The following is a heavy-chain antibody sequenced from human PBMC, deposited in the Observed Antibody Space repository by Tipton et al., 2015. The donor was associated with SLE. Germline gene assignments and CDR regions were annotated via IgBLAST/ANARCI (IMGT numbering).Heavy chain of an antibody. Sequence: TLSLTCTVSGGSITSSSHYWGWIRQPPGKGLEWIGSIYYSGSTYYNQSLKSRVTISVDTSKNQFSLRLTSVIAADTAVYYCARLHGYSYGLNWFDPWGQGTLISVSS. CDR3: ARLHGYSYGLNWFDP. J-gene: IGHJ5*02. V-gene: IGHV4-39*07. CDR1: GGSITSSSHY. CDR2: IYYSGST. D-gene: IGHD5-18*01.